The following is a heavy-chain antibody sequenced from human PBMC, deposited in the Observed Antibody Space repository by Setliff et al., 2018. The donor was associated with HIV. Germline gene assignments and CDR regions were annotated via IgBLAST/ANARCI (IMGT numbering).Heavy chain of an antibody. CDR3: ARDKDYYDYSGYYYIYYYMDV. CDR1: GFAFRNYI. V-gene: IGHV3-30*07. D-gene: IGHD3-22*01. J-gene: IGHJ6*03. Sequence: GGSLRLSCAASGFAFRNYIFHWVRQAPGKGLEWVAIISSDGSDKNYADSAKGRFTISRDNAKNSLYLQMNSLRAEDTAVYYCARDKDYYDYSGYYYIYYYMDVWGKGTTVTVSS. CDR2: ISSDGSDK.